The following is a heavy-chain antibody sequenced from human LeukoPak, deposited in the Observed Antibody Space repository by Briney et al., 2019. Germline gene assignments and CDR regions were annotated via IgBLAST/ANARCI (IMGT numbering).Heavy chain of an antibody. J-gene: IGHJ3*02. Sequence: ASVKVSCTASGYTFTSHTIAWVRQAPGQGLEWLGYNGNTNYAQKVQGRVTMTTDTSTGTAYMELRSLRSDDTAVYYCARVYGGSYSDSAFDIWGQGTMVTVSS. V-gene: IGHV1-18*01. CDR3: ARVYGGSYSDSAFDI. CDR1: GYTFTSHT. CDR2: NGNT. D-gene: IGHD1-26*01.